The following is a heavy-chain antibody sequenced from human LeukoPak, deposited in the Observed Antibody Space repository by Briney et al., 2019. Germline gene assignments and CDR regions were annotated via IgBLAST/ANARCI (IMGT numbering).Heavy chain of an antibody. D-gene: IGHD3-22*01. Sequence: PSETLSLACTVSGVSTTSYHWSWIRQFAGKKLEWLGRVHADGTSNYNPSLKSRVPMSVDTSKNQFSLILTSETAEDTAVYYGARDGLYSSGYSYFDYWGHGTLVTVSS. J-gene: IGHJ4*01. CDR3: ARDGLYSSGYSYFDY. CDR2: VHADGTS. V-gene: IGHV4-4*07. CDR1: GVSTTSYH.